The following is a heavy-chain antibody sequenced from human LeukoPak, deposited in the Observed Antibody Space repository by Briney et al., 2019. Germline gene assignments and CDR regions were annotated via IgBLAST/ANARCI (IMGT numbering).Heavy chain of an antibody. CDR3: ARGRVRGGYYYGMDV. J-gene: IGHJ6*02. Sequence: SETLSLTCTVSGSSISSYYWSWIRQPPGKGLEWIGYIYYSGSTNYNPSLKSRVTISVDTSKNQFSLKLSSVTAADTAVYYCARGRVRGGYYYGMDVWGQGTTVTVSS. CDR1: GSSISSYY. V-gene: IGHV4-59*01. CDR2: IYYSGST.